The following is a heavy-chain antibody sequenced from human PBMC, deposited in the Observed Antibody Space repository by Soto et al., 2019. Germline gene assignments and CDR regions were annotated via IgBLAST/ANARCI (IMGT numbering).Heavy chain of an antibody. J-gene: IGHJ4*02. CDR3: PRRRDWTAVDPLDY. CDR1: GFAFSDSA. D-gene: IGHD5-18*01. V-gene: IGHV3-73*02. Sequence: EVQLVESGGGLVQPGGSLKLSCAASGFAFSDSAMHWVRQASGKGLEWIGRIRGKRGNDGTAYAASVKGRFTISRDDSKTTTYLQRNGLKIEDTDVYYCPRRRDWTAVDPLDYWGQGTLVTVSS. CDR2: IRGKRGNDGT.